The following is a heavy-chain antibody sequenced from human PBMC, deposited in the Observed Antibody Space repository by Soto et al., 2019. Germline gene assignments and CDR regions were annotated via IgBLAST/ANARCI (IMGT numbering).Heavy chain of an antibody. D-gene: IGHD5-18*01. Sequence: QVQLVESGGGVVQPGRSLRLSCAASGFTFSSYSIHWVRQAPGKGLEWVAVISYDGSNIYYADSVKGRFTVSRDNSKNTLFLQMNSLRAEDTAVYYCARDGGYSYGYLDYWGQGTLVIVSS. CDR2: ISYDGSNI. CDR1: GFTFSSYS. J-gene: IGHJ4*02. V-gene: IGHV3-30-3*01. CDR3: ARDGGYSYGYLDY.